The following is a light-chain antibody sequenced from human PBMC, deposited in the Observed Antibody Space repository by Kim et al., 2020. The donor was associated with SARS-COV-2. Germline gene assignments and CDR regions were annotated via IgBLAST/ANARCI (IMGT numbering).Light chain of an antibody. CDR3: NSRDSNDNVV. CDR2: GKN. V-gene: IGLV3-19*01. CDR1: SLRSYY. J-gene: IGLJ2*01. Sequence: VALGQTVRITGQGDSLRSYYATWYQQRPGQAPILVIYGKNNRPSGIPDRFSGSSAGNTASLTITGTQAGDEADYYCNSRDSNDNVVFGGGTKLTVL.